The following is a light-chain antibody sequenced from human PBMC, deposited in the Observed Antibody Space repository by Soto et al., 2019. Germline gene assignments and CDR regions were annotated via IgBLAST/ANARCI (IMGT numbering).Light chain of an antibody. CDR1: QSVSSY. J-gene: IGKJ5*01. CDR3: QQYGGSPRT. CDR2: DAF. V-gene: IGKV3-20*01. Sequence: EIVLTQSPATLSLSPGERATLSCRASQSVSSYLAWYQQKPGQAPRLLIHDAFIRATGIPDRFSGSGSGTDFTLTIARLEPEDFAVYYCQQYGGSPRTFGQGTRLETK.